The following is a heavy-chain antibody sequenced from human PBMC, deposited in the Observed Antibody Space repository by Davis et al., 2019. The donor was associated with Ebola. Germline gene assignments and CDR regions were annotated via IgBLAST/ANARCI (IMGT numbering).Heavy chain of an antibody. CDR1: GYSFTSYW. CDR2: IYPGDSDT. D-gene: IGHD3-10*01. J-gene: IGHJ6*02. CDR3: ARHRTTMVRGVTYYYGMDV. V-gene: IGHV5-51*01. Sequence: GESLKISCKGSGYSFTSYWIGWVRQLPGKGLEWMGIIYPGDSDTRYSPSFQGQVTISADKSISTAYLQWSSLKASDTAMYYCARHRTTMVRGVTYYYGMDVWGQGTTVTVSS.